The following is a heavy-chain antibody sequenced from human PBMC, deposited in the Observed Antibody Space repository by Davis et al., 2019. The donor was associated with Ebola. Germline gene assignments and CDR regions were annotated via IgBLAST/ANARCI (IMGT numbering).Heavy chain of an antibody. D-gene: IGHD1-26*01. CDR3: AKDDYHSGSPFDY. V-gene: IGHV3-30*18. CDR2: ISYDGSNK. CDR1: GFTFSSYG. J-gene: IGHJ4*02. Sequence: GESLKISCAASGFTFSSYGMHWVRQAPGKGLEWVAVISYDGSNKYYADSVKGRFTISRDNFKNTLYLQMNSLRAEDTAVYYCAKDDYHSGSPFDYWGQGTLVTVSS.